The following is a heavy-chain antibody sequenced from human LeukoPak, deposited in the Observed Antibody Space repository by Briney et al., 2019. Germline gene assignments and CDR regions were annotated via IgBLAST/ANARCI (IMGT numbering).Heavy chain of an antibody. CDR2: ISYDGSNK. CDR1: GFTFSSYS. D-gene: IGHD3-3*01. CDR3: ARAKITIFGVVTDAFDI. J-gene: IGHJ3*02. V-gene: IGHV3-30*03. Sequence: GGSLRLSCAASGFTFSSYSMNWVRQAPGKGLEGVAVISYDGSNKYYADSVKGRFTISRDNSKNTLYLQMNSLRAEDTAVYYCARAKITIFGVVTDAFDIWGQGTMVTVSS.